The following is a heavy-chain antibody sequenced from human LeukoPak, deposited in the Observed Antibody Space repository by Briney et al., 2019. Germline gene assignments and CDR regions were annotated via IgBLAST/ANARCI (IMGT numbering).Heavy chain of an antibody. CDR2: IYSGGST. Sequence: GGSLRLSCAASGFTVSSNYMSWVRQAPGKGLEWVSVIYSGGSTYYTASVKGRFTISRDNSKNTLYLQMNSLRAEDTAVYYCAKEGYTAMALDYWGQGTLVTVSS. V-gene: IGHV3-53*01. J-gene: IGHJ4*02. CDR1: GFTVSSNY. D-gene: IGHD5-18*01. CDR3: AKEGYTAMALDY.